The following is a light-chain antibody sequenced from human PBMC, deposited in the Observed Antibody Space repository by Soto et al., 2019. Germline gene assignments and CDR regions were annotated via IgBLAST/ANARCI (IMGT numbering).Light chain of an antibody. CDR2: DAT. V-gene: IGLV2-11*01. J-gene: IGLJ3*02. Sequence: QSALTQPRSVSGSPGQSVTISCTGTTGDVGTYNFVSWYQHHPGKAPKLMIYDATKRPSGVPDRFSASKSGNTASLTISGLQAEDEADYYCCSYAGSSAWLFGGGTQLTVL. CDR1: TGDVGTYNF. CDR3: CSYAGSSAWL.